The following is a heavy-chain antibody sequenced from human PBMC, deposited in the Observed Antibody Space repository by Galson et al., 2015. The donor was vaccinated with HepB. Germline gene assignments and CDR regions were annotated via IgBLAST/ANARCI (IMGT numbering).Heavy chain of an antibody. CDR1: GGTFSNYA. J-gene: IGHJ4*02. CDR3: ARESPHGYDDY. V-gene: IGHV1-69*13. Sequence: SVKVSCKASGGTFSNYAISWVRQAPGQGLEWMGGIIPMFATAKNAQKFQGRVTITADESTSTAYTELSSLRSDDTAVYYCARESPHGYDDYWGQGTLVIVAS. CDR2: IIPMFATA. D-gene: IGHD5-12*01.